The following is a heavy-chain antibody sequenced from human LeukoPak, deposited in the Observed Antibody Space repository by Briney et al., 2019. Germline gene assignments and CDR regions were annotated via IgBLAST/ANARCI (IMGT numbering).Heavy chain of an antibody. CDR1: GGSFSGYY. Sequence: PSETLSLTCAVYGGSFSGYYWSWIRQPPGKGLEWIGEINHSGSTNYNPSLKSRVTISVDTSKNQFSLKLSSVTAADTAVYYCASRSRITIFGVVEDDYWGQGTLVTVSS. J-gene: IGHJ4*02. CDR2: INHSGST. CDR3: ASRSRITIFGVVEDDY. V-gene: IGHV4-34*01. D-gene: IGHD3-3*01.